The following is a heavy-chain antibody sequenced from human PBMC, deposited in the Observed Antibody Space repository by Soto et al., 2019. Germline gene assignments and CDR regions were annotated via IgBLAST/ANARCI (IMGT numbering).Heavy chain of an antibody. CDR3: ARDDGNFDY. D-gene: IGHD4-17*01. J-gene: IGHJ4*02. CDR1: GFIFRSYS. CDR2: IGAGGTYI. V-gene: IGHV3-21*01. Sequence: EVQLVESGGGLVKPGGSLKLSCAVSGFIFRSYSMNWVRQAPGKGLEWISCIGAGGTYIYYADSVKGRFTISRDDAKNSLYLQMNSLRAEDMAVYYCARDDGNFDYWGQGTLVTVSS.